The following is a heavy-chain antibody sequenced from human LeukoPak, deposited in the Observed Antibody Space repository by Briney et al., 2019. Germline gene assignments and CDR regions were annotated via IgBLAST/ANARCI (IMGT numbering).Heavy chain of an antibody. CDR3: AGTLYCGGDCYYHSAFDI. J-gene: IGHJ3*02. CDR2: IYYSGST. D-gene: IGHD2-21*02. Sequence: SETLSLTCTVSGGSISSSSYYWGWIRQPPGKGLEWIGSIYYSGSTYYNPSLKSRVTISVDTSKNQFSLELSSVTAADTAVYYCAGTLYCGGDCYYHSAFDIWGQGTMVTVSS. V-gene: IGHV4-39*01. CDR1: GGSISSSSYY.